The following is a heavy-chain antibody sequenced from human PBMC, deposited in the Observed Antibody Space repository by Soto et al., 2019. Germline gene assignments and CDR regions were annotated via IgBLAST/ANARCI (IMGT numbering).Heavy chain of an antibody. CDR1: GFTFSSYA. CDR2: ISGSGGST. Sequence: GGSLRLSCAASGFTFSSYAMSWVRQAPGKGLEWVSAISGSGGSTYYADSVKGRFTISRDNSKNTLYLQMNSLRAEDTAVYYCARARGYSYGLDAFDIWGQGTMVTVSS. V-gene: IGHV3-23*01. D-gene: IGHD5-18*01. CDR3: ARARGYSYGLDAFDI. J-gene: IGHJ3*02.